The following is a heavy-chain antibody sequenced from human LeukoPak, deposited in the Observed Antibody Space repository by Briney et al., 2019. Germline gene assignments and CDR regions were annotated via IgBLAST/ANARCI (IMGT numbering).Heavy chain of an antibody. CDR3: ARDAYFRNYVLH. CDR1: GDSITSRDYY. J-gene: IGHJ4*02. Sequence: SETQSLTCTVSGDSITSRDYYWGWIRQPPGKGLEWIGSIDYSGTTYYNSSLKSRVTISLGTSKNQFSLRLNSVTAADTAVYFCARDAYFRNYVLHWGRGTLVTVSS. D-gene: IGHD4-11*01. V-gene: IGHV4-39*07. CDR2: IDYSGTT.